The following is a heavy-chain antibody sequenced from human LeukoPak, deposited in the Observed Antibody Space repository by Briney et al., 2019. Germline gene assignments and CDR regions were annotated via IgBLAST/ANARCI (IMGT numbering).Heavy chain of an antibody. CDR2: IRYDGSNK. CDR3: ATSPLLTLYSGIPRMGY. V-gene: IGHV3-30*02. D-gene: IGHD1-26*01. J-gene: IGHJ4*02. CDR1: GFTFDDYG. Sequence: GGSLRLSCAASGFTFDDYGMSWVRQAPGKGLEWVAFIRYDGSNKYYADSVKGRFTISRDNSKNTLYLQMNSLRAEDTAVYYCATSPLLTLYSGIPRMGYWGQGTLVTVSS.